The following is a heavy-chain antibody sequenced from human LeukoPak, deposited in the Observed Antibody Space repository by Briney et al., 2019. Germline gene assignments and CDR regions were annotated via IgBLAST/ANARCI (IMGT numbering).Heavy chain of an antibody. V-gene: IGHV3-11*04. D-gene: IGHD3-3*01. CDR2: ISSSGSTI. Sequence: PGGSLRLSCAASGFTFSDYYMSWIRQAPGKGLEWVSYISSSGSTIYYADSVKGRFTISRDNAKNSLYLQMNSLRAEDTAVYYCARAYYDFWSAIDYWGQGTLVTVSS. J-gene: IGHJ4*02. CDR1: GFTFSDYY. CDR3: ARAYYDFWSAIDY.